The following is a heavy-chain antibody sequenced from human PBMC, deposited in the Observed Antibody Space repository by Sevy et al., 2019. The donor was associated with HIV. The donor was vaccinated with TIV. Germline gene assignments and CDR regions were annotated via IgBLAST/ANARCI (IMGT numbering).Heavy chain of an antibody. Sequence: GGSLRLSCAASGFTFSDYYMSWIRQAPGKGLEWVSYISSSGSTIYYADSVKGRFTISRDNAKNSLYLQMNSLRAEDTAVYYCAREQQQLPNYYDGMDVWGQGTTVTVSS. CDR1: GFTFSDYY. V-gene: IGHV3-11*01. CDR2: ISSSGSTI. D-gene: IGHD6-13*01. CDR3: AREQQQLPNYYDGMDV. J-gene: IGHJ6*02.